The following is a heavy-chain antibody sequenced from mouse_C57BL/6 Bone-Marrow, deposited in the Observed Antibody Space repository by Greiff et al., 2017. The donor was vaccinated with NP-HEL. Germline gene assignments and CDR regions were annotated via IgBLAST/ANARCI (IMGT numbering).Heavy chain of an antibody. V-gene: IGHV5-16*01. CDR1: GFTFSDYY. CDR3: ARDHYGSSSWYFDV. J-gene: IGHJ1*03. CDR2: INYDGSST. Sequence: EVKLMESEGGLVQPGSSMKLSCTASGFTFSDYYMAWVRQVPEKGLEWVANINYDGSSTYYLDSLKSRFIISRDNAKNILYLQMSSLKSEDTATYYCARDHYGSSSWYFDVWGTGTTVTVSS. D-gene: IGHD1-1*01.